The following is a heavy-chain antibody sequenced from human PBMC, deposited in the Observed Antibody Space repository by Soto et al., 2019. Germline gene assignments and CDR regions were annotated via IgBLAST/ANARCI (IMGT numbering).Heavy chain of an antibody. V-gene: IGHV4-4*02. CDR3: ARDPDGDIPINY. Sequence: QVQLQESGPGLVKPSGTLSLTCAVSGVSISSSYWWSWVRQPPGKGLEWIGEIYHSASTNYNPSLKSRVTISIDKSKNQLSLNLSSVTAADTAVYYCARDPDGDIPINYWGQGTLVTVSS. CDR1: GVSISSSYW. D-gene: IGHD4-17*01. CDR2: IYHSAST. J-gene: IGHJ4*02.